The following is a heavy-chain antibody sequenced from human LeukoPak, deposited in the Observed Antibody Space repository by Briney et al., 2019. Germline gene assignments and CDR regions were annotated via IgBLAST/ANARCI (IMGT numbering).Heavy chain of an antibody. D-gene: IGHD1-1*01. CDR2: IKYDESEK. V-gene: IGHV3-7*01. J-gene: IGHJ4*02. CDR3: ARITTNGYFEY. CDR1: GFTFSSYA. Sequence: GGSLRLSCAASGFTFSSYAMSWVRQAPGKGLEWVASIKYDESEKHYVDSVKGRFTVSRDNAKNSLYLQMNNLRAEDTAVYFCARITTNGYFEYWGQGTLVTVSS.